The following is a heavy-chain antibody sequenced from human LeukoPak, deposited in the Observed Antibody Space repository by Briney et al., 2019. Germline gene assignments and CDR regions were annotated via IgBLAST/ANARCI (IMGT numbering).Heavy chain of an antibody. J-gene: IGHJ4*02. CDR1: GFSFSSYA. CDR3: ASSRGYQLLYGEDFDY. D-gene: IGHD2-2*02. V-gene: IGHV3-30*02. Sequence: PGRSLRLSCAASGFSFSSYAMHWVRQAPGKGLEWVAFIRYDGSNKYYADSVKGRFTISRDNSKNTLYLQMNSLRAEDTAVYYCASSRGYQLLYGEDFDYWGQGTLVTVSS. CDR2: IRYDGSNK.